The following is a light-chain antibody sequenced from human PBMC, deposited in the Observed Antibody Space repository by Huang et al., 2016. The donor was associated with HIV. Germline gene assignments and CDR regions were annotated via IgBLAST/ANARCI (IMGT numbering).Light chain of an antibody. Sequence: EIVLTQFPATLSLSPGEKATLSCSASQSVSTCLAGYQQNPGQAPMLLIYDASRRATGFPARFSGSASGTDFTLTISILEPEDFAVYYCQQCSNWPFTFGPGTKVDIK. V-gene: IGKV3-11*01. CDR1: QSVSTC. J-gene: IGKJ3*01. CDR2: DAS. CDR3: QQCSNWPFT.